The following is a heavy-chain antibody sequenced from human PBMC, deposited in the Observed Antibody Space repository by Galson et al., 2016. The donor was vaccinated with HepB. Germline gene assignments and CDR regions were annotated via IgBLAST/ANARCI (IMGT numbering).Heavy chain of an antibody. CDR2: ISTYNGNT. Sequence: SVKVSCKASGYTFFSHGITWVRQAPGQGLEWMGWISTYNGNTDYAQKFQGRVTLTTDTTTSTVYMELSSLRSEDTAVYFCARSSPHYGNYSFDYWGQGTLVTVSS. CDR1: GYTFFSHG. V-gene: IGHV1-18*01. J-gene: IGHJ4*02. CDR3: ARSSPHYGNYSFDY. D-gene: IGHD4-11*01.